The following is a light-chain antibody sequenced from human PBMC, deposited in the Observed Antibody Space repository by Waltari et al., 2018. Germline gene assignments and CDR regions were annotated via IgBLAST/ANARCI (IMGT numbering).Light chain of an antibody. CDR3: QHYLRLPVT. CDR2: GAS. V-gene: IGKV3-20*01. J-gene: IGKJ1*01. CDR1: QSVSRA. Sequence: CRASQSVSRALAWYQQKPGQAPRLHIYGASTRATGIPDRFSGSGSGTDFSLTISRLEPDDFAVYYCQHYLRLPVTFGQGTTVEI.